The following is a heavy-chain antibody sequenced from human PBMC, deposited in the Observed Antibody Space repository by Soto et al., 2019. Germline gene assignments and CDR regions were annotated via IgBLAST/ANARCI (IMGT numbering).Heavy chain of an antibody. V-gene: IGHV3-15*01. D-gene: IGHD3-3*01. CDR2: IKSKTDGGTT. J-gene: IGHJ4*02. CDR3: TTAPPVLRFLEWDY. Sequence: EVQLVESGGGLVKPGGSLRLSCAASGFTFSNAWMNWVRQAPGKGLEWVGRIKSKTDGGTTDYAAPVKGRFTISRDDLKNTLYLQMNSLKTEDTAVYYCTTAPPVLRFLEWDYWGQGTLVTVSS. CDR1: GFTFSNAW.